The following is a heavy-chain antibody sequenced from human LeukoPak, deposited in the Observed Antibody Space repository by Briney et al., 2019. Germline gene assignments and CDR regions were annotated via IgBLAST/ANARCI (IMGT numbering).Heavy chain of an antibody. V-gene: IGHV4-4*09. D-gene: IGHD1-26*01. Sequence: SETLSLTCTVPAGSISSYYWSWIRQPPGKGLEWIGYIYTSGSTNYNPSLKSRVTISVDTSKNQFSLKLSSVTAADTAVYYCARHGYSGSAGFDYWGQGTLVTVSS. CDR2: IYTSGST. CDR3: ARHGYSGSAGFDY. CDR1: AGSISSYY. J-gene: IGHJ4*02.